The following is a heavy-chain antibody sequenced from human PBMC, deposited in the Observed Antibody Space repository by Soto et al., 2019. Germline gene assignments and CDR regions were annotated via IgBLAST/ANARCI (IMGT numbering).Heavy chain of an antibody. V-gene: IGHV3-7*03. CDR1: GFTFSSYW. Sequence: PGGSLRLSYAASGFTFSSYWMGWVRQAPGKGLEWVADIRKDGSEKNYVDSVKGRFTISRDNTKNSLYLQMNSLTAEDTAVYYCVESGGAADYWGQGTLVTVSS. D-gene: IGHD2-8*02. CDR3: VESGGAADY. CDR2: IRKDGSEK. J-gene: IGHJ4*01.